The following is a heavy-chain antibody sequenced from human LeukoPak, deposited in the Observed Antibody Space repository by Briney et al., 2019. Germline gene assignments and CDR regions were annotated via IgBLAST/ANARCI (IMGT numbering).Heavy chain of an antibody. V-gene: IGHV3-23*01. D-gene: IGHD3-22*01. Sequence: GGSLRLSCAASGFTFSSYAMSWVRQAPGKGLEWVSAIIGSGGSTYYADSVKGRLTISRDNSKTTLYLQMNSLRAEDTAVYYCSKDGPHYYDSSCYYYVGSPFDYWGQGTLVTVSS. CDR1: GFTFSSYA. CDR3: SKDGPHYYDSSCYYYVGSPFDY. J-gene: IGHJ4*02. CDR2: IIGSGGST.